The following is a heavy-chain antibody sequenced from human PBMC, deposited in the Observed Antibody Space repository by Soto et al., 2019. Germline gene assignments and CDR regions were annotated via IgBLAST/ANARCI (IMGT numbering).Heavy chain of an antibody. CDR3: AKDRSSSASYGLDV. D-gene: IGHD6-13*01. CDR2: ISGSGGST. CDR1: GFTFSSYA. V-gene: IGHV3-23*01. J-gene: IGHJ6*02. Sequence: GGSLRLSCAASGFTFSSYAMSWVRQAPGKGLEWVSAISGSGGSTYYADSAKGRFTISRDNSRKTLYLQMNSLTVEDTAVYYCAKDRSSSASYGLDVWGQGTTVTVSS.